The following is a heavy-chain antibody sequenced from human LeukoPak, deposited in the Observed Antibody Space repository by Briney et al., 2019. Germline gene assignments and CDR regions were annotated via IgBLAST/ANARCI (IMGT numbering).Heavy chain of an antibody. J-gene: IGHJ4*02. Sequence: PSETLSLTCTVSGGSISSSSYYWGWIRQPPGTGLEWIGSIYYSGSTNYNPSLKSRVTISVDTSKNQFSLKLSSVTAADTAVYYCARRGHTYYDILTGPHLQEGQYYFDYWGQGTLVTVSS. CDR1: GGSISSSSYY. D-gene: IGHD3-9*01. V-gene: IGHV4-39*07. CDR2: IYYSGST. CDR3: ARRGHTYYDILTGPHLQEGQYYFDY.